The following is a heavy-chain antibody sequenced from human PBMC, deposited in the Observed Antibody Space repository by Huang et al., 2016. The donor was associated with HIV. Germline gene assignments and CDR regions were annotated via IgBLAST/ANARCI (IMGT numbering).Heavy chain of an antibody. CDR2: MSGSGSSI. D-gene: IGHD2-15*01. Sequence: EVQLEESGGALVKPGGSLRLSCAATGFLFTTFTMHWVRQAPGKGLGWVSSMSGSGSSIYDADAVKGRFTISRDNTKKSLYLQMSSLSVDDTAFYFCARGGPVGYFNLWGHGTLVSVSS. CDR1: GFLFTTFT. CDR3: ARGGPVGYFNL. J-gene: IGHJ4*03. V-gene: IGHV3-21*01.